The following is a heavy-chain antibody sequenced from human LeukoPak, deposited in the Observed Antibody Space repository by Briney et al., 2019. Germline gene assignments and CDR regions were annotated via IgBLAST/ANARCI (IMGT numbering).Heavy chain of an antibody. CDR1: GGSISSYY. Sequence: SETLSLTCTVSGGSISSYYWSWIRQPPGKGLEWIGYIYYSGSTNYNPSLKNRVTISVDTSKNQFSLKLSSVTAADTAVYYCARATSITIFGVVIFDAFDIWGQGTMVTVSS. V-gene: IGHV4-59*01. CDR3: ARATSITIFGVVIFDAFDI. D-gene: IGHD3-3*01. CDR2: IYYSGST. J-gene: IGHJ3*02.